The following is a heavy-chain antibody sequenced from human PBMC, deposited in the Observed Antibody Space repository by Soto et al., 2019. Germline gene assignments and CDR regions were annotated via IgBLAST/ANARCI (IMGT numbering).Heavy chain of an antibody. D-gene: IGHD6-6*01. CDR2: ISYDGSNK. J-gene: IGHJ2*01. CDR1: GFTFSSYG. V-gene: IGHV3-30*18. CDR3: AKDRGYRSSSRGWYFDL. Sequence: QVQLVESGGGVVQPGRSLRLSCAASGFTFSSYGMHWVRQAPGKGLEWVAVISYDGSNKYYADSVKGRFTISRDNSKNTLYLQMNSLRAEDTAVYYCAKDRGYRSSSRGWYFDLWGRGTLVTVSS.